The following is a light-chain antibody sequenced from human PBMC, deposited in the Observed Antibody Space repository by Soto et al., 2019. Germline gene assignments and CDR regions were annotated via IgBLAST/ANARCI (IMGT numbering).Light chain of an antibody. CDR3: LHYYNYPQT. CDR2: AAS. J-gene: IGKJ1*01. CDR1: QDIRDD. Sequence: IQMTQSPSTLSASVGDRFTITCRASQDIRDDLSWYQQRPGRAPKLLLFAASRLEGGVPSRFSGSYSGRDFTLTISGLQPDDFATYYCLHYYNYPQTFGQGTKVDIK. V-gene: IGKV1-6*01.